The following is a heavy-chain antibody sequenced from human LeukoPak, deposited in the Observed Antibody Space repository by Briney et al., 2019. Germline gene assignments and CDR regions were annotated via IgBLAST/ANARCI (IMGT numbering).Heavy chain of an antibody. CDR2: INPNSGGT. CDR1: GYTFTGYY. Sequence: ASVKVSCKASGYTFTGYYMHWVRQAPGQGLEWMGWINPNSGGTNYAQKFQGRVTMTRDTSISTAYMELSRLRSDDTAVYYCARDPGVWFGELLPNWFDPWGQGTLVTVSS. D-gene: IGHD3-10*01. CDR3: ARDPGVWFGELLPNWFDP. V-gene: IGHV1-2*02. J-gene: IGHJ5*02.